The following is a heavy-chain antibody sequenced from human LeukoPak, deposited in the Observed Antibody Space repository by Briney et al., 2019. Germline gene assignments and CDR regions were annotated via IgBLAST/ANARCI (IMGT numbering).Heavy chain of an antibody. J-gene: IGHJ6*02. D-gene: IGHD3-9*01. CDR1: GGSFSGYY. Sequence: SSETLSLTCAVYGGSFSGYYWSWIRQPPGKGLEWIGEINHSGSTNYNPSLKSRVTISVDTSKNQFSLKLSSVTAADTAVYYCAREAYDVLTGLGGGMDVWGQGTTVTVSS. CDR2: INHSGST. V-gene: IGHV4-34*01. CDR3: AREAYDVLTGLGGGMDV.